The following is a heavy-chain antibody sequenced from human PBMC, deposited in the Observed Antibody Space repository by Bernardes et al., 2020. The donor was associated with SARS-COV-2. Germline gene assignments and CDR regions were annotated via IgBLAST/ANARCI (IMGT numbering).Heavy chain of an antibody. D-gene: IGHD3-10*01. J-gene: IGHJ6*02. CDR3: ASVMANWDRGLFSNTYYFCGLDA. V-gene: IGHV3-66*01. CDR2: MYSGGST. Sequence: GGSLRLSCAASGLTVSDNYMTWVRQAPGKGLEWVALMYSGGSTYYADSVKGRFTVSRDNSKNTLYLQMDRLRAEDTAIYYCASVMANWDRGLFSNTYYFCGLDAWGQGTTVTVSS. CDR1: GLTVSDNY.